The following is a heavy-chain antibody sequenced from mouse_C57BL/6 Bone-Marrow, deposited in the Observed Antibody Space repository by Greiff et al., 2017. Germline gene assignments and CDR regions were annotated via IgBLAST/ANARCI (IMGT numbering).Heavy chain of an antibody. J-gene: IGHJ1*03. V-gene: IGHV1-64*01. CDR1: GYTFTSYW. D-gene: IGHD2-5*01. CDR2: IHPNRGRT. CDR3: ARRNIVGYFDV. Sequence: QVQLKQPGAELVKPGASVTLSCKASGYTFTSYWLHWVKQRPGQGLEWIGMIHPNRGRTNYNAKFKSKATLTVAKSSSTAYMQLSIMTSEDSAVYYCARRNIVGYFDVGGTGTTVTGSS.